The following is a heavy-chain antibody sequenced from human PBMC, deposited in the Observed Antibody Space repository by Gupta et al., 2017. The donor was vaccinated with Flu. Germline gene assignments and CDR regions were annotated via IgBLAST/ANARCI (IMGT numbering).Heavy chain of an antibody. J-gene: IGHJ3*01. D-gene: IGHD3-3*01. V-gene: IGHV3-23*01. CDR2: LSWSGANT. Sequence: EVQLLESGGGLVQPGGFLRLSCAVSGFTFSDYAMSWVRQAPGKGLEGVFALSWSGANTYYAGSVEGRFNVSRDKFKNTLFLQLNHLRPEDTAPYFWAKTRFFGFLSAADAFAFWGLGTPVTVSS. CDR3: AKTRFFGFLSAADAFAF. CDR1: GFTFSDYA.